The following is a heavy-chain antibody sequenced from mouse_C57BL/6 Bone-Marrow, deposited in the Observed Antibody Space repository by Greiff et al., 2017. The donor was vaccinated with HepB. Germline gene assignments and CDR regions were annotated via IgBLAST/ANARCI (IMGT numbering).Heavy chain of an antibody. D-gene: IGHD1-1*01. J-gene: IGHJ2*01. CDR3: VSRCRYYYFAY. CDR1: GYTFTSYT. Sequence: QVQLQQSGAELARPGASVKLSCKASGYTFTSYTMHWVKQRPGQGLEWIGYINPSSGYTNYNQKFKDKATLTADKSSSTAYMQLSSLTSEDSAVYYCVSRCRYYYFAYWGQGTTLTVSS. CDR2: INPSSGYT. V-gene: IGHV1-4*01.